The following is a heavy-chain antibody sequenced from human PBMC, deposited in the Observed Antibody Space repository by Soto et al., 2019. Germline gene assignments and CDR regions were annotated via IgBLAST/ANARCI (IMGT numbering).Heavy chain of an antibody. CDR3: AKFPYGSGNYYNDWFDS. Sequence: GGSLRLSCAASGFTFSSYGMSWVRQAPGKGLEWVSSISGSAGSTHYADYVKGRFTISRDNSKNTLYLQMNSLRAEDTAIFYCAKFPYGSGNYYNDWFDSWGQGTLVTVSS. CDR1: GFTFSSYG. CDR2: ISGSAGST. D-gene: IGHD3-10*01. V-gene: IGHV3-23*01. J-gene: IGHJ5*01.